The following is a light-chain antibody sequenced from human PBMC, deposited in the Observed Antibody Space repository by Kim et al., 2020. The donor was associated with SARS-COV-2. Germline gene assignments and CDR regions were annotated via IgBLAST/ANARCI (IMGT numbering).Light chain of an antibody. CDR2: AAS. CDR3: QQSYCTPLA. V-gene: IGKV1-39*01. CDR1: QSISSY. Sequence: DIQMTQSPSSLSASVGDRVTITCRASQSISSYLNWYQHKPGKAPKFLIYAASSLQSGVPSRFSGSGSGTDFTLTISSLQPEDFATYYCQQSYCTPLAFGGGTKVDIK. J-gene: IGKJ4*01.